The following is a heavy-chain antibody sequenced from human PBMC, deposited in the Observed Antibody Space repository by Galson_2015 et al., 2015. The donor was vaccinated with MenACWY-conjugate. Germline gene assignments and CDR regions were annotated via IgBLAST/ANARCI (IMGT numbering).Heavy chain of an antibody. CDR3: ARARGFDY. J-gene: IGHJ4*02. Sequence: SLRLSCAASGFTFSTYWMHWVRQAPGKGLEYLSVISYNGAYTHYADSVKGRFTFSRDNSKNSMYLQMNSLRAEDTAVYYCARARGFDYWGPGTLVTVSS. V-gene: IGHV3-64*04. CDR2: ISYNGAYT. CDR1: GFTFSTYW.